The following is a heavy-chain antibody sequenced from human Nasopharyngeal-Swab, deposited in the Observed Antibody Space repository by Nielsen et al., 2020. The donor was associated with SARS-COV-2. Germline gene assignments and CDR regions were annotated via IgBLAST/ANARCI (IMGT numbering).Heavy chain of an antibody. D-gene: IGHD4-11*01. Sequence: GESLKISCAASGFTFSSYNMNWVRQAPGKGLEWVSSISSSSTYIYYADSVKGRFTISRDNAKNSLYLQMNSLRAEDTAVYYCARAMTTVLSASGMDVWGQGTTVTVSS. V-gene: IGHV3-21*04. CDR1: GFTFSSYN. CDR2: ISSSSTYI. J-gene: IGHJ6*02. CDR3: ARAMTTVLSASGMDV.